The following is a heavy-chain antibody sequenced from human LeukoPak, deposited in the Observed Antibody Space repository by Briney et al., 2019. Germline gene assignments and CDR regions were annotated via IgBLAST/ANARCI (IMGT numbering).Heavy chain of an antibody. J-gene: IGHJ6*03. Sequence: PSETLSLTCAVYGGSFSGYYWSWIRQPPGKGLEWIGEINHSGSTNYNPSLKSRVTISVDTSKNQFSLELSSVTAADTAVYYCARGTGGYSGYERYYYYYMDVWGKGTTVTVSS. CDR2: INHSGST. D-gene: IGHD5-12*01. CDR1: GGSFSGYY. V-gene: IGHV4-34*01. CDR3: ARGTGGYSGYERYYYYYMDV.